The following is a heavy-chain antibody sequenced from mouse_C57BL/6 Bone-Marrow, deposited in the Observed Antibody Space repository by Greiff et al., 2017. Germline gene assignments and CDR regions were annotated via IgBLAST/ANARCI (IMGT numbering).Heavy chain of an antibody. CDR3: TGDGYYWFAY. CDR1: GYTFTDYE. Sequence: VQLQQSGAELVRPGASVTLSCKASGYTFTDYEMHWVKQTPVHGLEWIGAIDPETGGTAYNQKFKGKAILTADKSSSTAYMELRSLTSEESAVYYCTGDGYYWFAYWGQGTLVTVSA. CDR2: IDPETGGT. D-gene: IGHD2-3*01. J-gene: IGHJ3*01. V-gene: IGHV1-15*01.